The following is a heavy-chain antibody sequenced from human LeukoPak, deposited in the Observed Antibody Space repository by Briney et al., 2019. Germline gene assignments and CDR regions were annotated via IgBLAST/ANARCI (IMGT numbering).Heavy chain of an antibody. Sequence: GGSLRLSCAASGFTFSSYGMHWVRQAPGKGLEWVAFIRYDGSNKYYADSVKGRFTISRDNSKNTLYLQMNSLRAEDTAVYYCAKSNWNPGYYYCYMDVWGKGTTVTVSS. V-gene: IGHV3-30*02. CDR1: GFTFSSYG. CDR3: AKSNWNPGYYYCYMDV. CDR2: IRYDGSNK. J-gene: IGHJ6*03. D-gene: IGHD1-20*01.